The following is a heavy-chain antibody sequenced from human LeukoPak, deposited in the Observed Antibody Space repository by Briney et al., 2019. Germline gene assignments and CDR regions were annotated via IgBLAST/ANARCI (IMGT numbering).Heavy chain of an antibody. CDR1: GGSISSSNYF. CDR3: ARQKYIGRNNWFDA. Sequence: SETLSLTCSVSGGSISSSNYFWGWIRQPPGMGLEWIASIYYRGNTYYNPSLKSRVTIYIDTSKNHFSLKVTSVTAADAAIYYCARQKYIGRNNWFDAWGQGSLVTVSS. D-gene: IGHD5-18*01. V-gene: IGHV4-39*01. CDR2: IYYRGNT. J-gene: IGHJ5*02.